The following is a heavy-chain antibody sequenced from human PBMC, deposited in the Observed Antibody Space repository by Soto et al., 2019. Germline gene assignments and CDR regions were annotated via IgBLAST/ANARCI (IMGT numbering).Heavy chain of an antibody. CDR3: ARQLPTAIRGGYYYSYGMDV. V-gene: IGHV3-74*03. J-gene: IGHJ6*02. D-gene: IGHD2-2*02. Sequence: GGSLRLSCAASGFTLSSYWMHWVRQAPGKGLVWVSRINSDFSTTTYADSVKGRFTISRDSAKNTLYLQLNSLRAEDTAVYYCARQLPTAIRGGYYYSYGMDVWGQGTTVTVSS. CDR2: INSDFSTT. CDR1: GFTLSSYW.